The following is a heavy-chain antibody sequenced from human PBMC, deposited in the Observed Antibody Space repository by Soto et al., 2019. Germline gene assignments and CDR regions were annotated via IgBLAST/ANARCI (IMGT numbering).Heavy chain of an antibody. CDR2: IRSNGGTT. D-gene: IGHD3-10*01. CDR1: GFTFSSYD. V-gene: IGHV3-64*01. J-gene: IGHJ4*02. Sequence: EVQLAESGGGMVQPGGSLRLSCVASGFTFSSYDMHWVRQAPGKGLEYVTSIRSNGGTTYYGNSEKGRFTISRDNSKTTLYLQMGSLRAEDMAVYYCVRRVSGTYDYWGQGTLVTVSS. CDR3: VRRVSGTYDY.